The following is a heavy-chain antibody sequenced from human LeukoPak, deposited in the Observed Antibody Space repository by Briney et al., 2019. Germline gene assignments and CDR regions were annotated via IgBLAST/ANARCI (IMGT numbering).Heavy chain of an antibody. J-gene: IGHJ2*01. D-gene: IGHD2-15*01. CDR3: ARDRVEVVSGVIYWYFDL. V-gene: IGHV4-38-2*02. CDR2: VHHSGST. CDR1: GYSISSDYC. Sequence: SETLSLTCTVSGYSISSDYCWGWIRQPPGKGLEWIASVHHSGSTYYNPSLKSRVTMSLDTSKNQFSLKLSSVTAADTARYYCARDRVEVVSGVIYWYFDLWGRGTLVSVSS.